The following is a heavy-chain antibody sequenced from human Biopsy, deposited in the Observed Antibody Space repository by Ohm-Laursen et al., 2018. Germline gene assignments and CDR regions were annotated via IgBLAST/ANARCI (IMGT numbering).Heavy chain of an antibody. CDR3: ARGPLGPLLEWLLFQTSIDV. J-gene: IGHJ6*02. D-gene: IGHD3-3*01. Sequence: SVKVSCKGSGYTFTNHYIHWVRQAPGQGLEWMGWVNPNNGDKKFAPDFQGRLTMTRDKSISTACMELIRLRSDDTAVYYCARGPLGPLLEWLLFQTSIDVWGQGTTVTVSS. CDR1: GYTFTNHY. V-gene: IGHV1-2*07. CDR2: VNPNNGDK.